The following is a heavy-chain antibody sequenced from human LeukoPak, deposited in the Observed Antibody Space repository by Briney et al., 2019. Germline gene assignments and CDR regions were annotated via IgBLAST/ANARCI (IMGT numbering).Heavy chain of an antibody. J-gene: IGHJ5*02. D-gene: IGHD6-13*01. V-gene: IGHV3-66*01. CDR2: IYSGGST. Sequence: GGSLRLSCAASGFTVSSTYMSWVRKAPGKGLEWVSVIYSGGSTYYADSVKGRFTFSRDNSKNRLYLQMNSLRAEDTAVYYRARGYGAAAASNWFDPWGQGTLVTVSS. CDR3: ARGYGAAAASNWFDP. CDR1: GFTVSSTY.